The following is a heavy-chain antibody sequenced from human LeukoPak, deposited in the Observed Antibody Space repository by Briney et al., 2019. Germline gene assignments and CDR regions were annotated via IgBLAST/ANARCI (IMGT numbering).Heavy chain of an antibody. CDR2: ISYDGSNK. D-gene: IGHD2-2*01. V-gene: IGHV3-30-3*01. Sequence: GGSLRLSCAASGFTFSSYAMHWVRRAPGKGLEWVAVISYDGSNKYYADSVKGRFTISRDNSKNTLYLQMNSLRAEDTAVYYCARGCSSTSCYGYYWGQGTLVTVSS. J-gene: IGHJ4*02. CDR1: GFTFSSYA. CDR3: ARGCSSTSCYGYY.